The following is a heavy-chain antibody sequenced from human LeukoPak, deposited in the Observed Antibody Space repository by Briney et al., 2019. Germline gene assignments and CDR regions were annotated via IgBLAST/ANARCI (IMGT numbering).Heavy chain of an antibody. CDR3: AREWHTGLIAY. V-gene: IGHV3-30*19. D-gene: IGHD3-16*02. Sequence: PGGSLRLSCAASGFTFSTSGVHWVRQAPGKGLEWVAVIWFDGSNKSYADSVKGRFTISRDNSKNTLYLQMNSLRAEDTAVYYCAREWHTGLIAYWGQGTLVSVSS. J-gene: IGHJ4*02. CDR1: GFTFSTSG. CDR2: IWFDGSNK.